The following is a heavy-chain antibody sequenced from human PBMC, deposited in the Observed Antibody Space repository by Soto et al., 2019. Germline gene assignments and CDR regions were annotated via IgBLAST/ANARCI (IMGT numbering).Heavy chain of an antibody. V-gene: IGHV1-46*01. CDR1: GYIFTNYY. J-gene: IGHJ5*02. CDR2: INAGGGYT. CDR3: TRGCAIVVLAAPFDL. Sequence: ASVKVSCKTSGYIFTNYYMHWVRQAPGQGLEWMGTINAGGGYTTYAQRFQGRVTMTRDTSTSTVSMELSSLRYEDTALYYCTRGCAIVVLAAPFDLWG. D-gene: IGHD2-21*02.